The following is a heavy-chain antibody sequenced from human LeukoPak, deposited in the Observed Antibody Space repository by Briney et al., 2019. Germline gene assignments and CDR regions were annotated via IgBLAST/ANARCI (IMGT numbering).Heavy chain of an antibody. Sequence: ASVKVSCKVSGYTLTELSMHWVRQAPGKGLEWMGGFDPEDGETIYAQKFQGRVTMTEDTSTDTAYMELSRLRSDDTAVYYCAREYCSGGSCYFDYWGQGTLVTVSS. V-gene: IGHV1-24*01. CDR3: AREYCSGGSCYFDY. CDR2: FDPEDGET. CDR1: GYTLTELS. J-gene: IGHJ4*02. D-gene: IGHD2-15*01.